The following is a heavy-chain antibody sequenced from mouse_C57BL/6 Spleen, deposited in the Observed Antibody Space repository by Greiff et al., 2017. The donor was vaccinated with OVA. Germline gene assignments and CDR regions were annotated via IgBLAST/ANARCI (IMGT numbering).Heavy chain of an antibody. CDR3: ARELRLPSYAMDY. Sequence: QVQLQQPGAELVKPGASVKLSCKASGYTFTSYWMHWVKQRPGRGLEWIGRIDPNSGGTKYNEKFKSQATLTVDKPSSTAYMQLSSLTSEDSAVYYCARELRLPSYAMDYWGQGTSVTVSS. D-gene: IGHD3-2*02. CDR2: IDPNSGGT. J-gene: IGHJ4*01. V-gene: IGHV1-72*01. CDR1: GYTFTSYW.